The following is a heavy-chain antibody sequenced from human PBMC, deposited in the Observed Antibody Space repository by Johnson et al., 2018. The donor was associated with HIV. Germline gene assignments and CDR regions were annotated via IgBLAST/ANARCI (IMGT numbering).Heavy chain of an antibody. V-gene: IGHV3-11*04. J-gene: IGHJ3*02. Sequence: VQLVESGGGLVKPGGSLRLSCAASGFTFSDYYMSWIRQAPGKGLEWVSYISTSGSSIYYADSVKGRFTISRDNAKKSLFLQMNSLRAEDTAVYYCAKDQHGPLVPTVMRDDAFDIWGQGTVVTVSS. D-gene: IGHD5-12*01. CDR2: ISTSGSSI. CDR3: AKDQHGPLVPTVMRDDAFDI. CDR1: GFTFSDYY.